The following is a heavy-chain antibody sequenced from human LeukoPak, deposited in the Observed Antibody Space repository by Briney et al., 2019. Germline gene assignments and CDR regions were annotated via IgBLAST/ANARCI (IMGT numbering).Heavy chain of an antibody. D-gene: IGHD4-23*01. V-gene: IGHV3-74*01. CDR1: GFTFSSYW. J-gene: IGHJ3*02. CDR3: ARDGSYGGGAFDI. CDR2: INSDGSST. Sequence: GGSLTLSCAASGFTFSSYWMHWVRHAPGKGLVWVSRINSDGSSTIYAVSVKGRFTISRDIAKNTLYVQMNSRRAEDTALYYCARDGSYGGGAFDIWGQGTMVSVSS.